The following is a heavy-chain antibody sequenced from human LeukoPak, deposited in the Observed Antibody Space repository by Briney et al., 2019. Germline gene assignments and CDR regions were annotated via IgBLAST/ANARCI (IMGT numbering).Heavy chain of an antibody. CDR3: VREPSARFYFDY. Sequence: GGSLRLSCAASGFTFSSYAMHWVRQAPGKGLEWVAVIAHDGGNIFYAPSVRGRLTISRDNSRGTLSLQMNSLKVEDTALYYCVREPSARFYFDYWGQGTLVTVSS. V-gene: IGHV3-30-3*01. D-gene: IGHD6-6*01. CDR1: GFTFSSYA. CDR2: IAHDGGNI. J-gene: IGHJ4*02.